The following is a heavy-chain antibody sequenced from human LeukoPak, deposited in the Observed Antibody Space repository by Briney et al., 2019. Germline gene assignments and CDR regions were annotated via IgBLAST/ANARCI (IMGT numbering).Heavy chain of an antibody. V-gene: IGHV4-39*01. CDR3: ARHREDIVVVPFDY. CDR1: GGSISSSSYY. CDR2: IYYSGNT. Sequence: SETLSLTCTVSGGSISSSSYYWGWIRQPPGKGLEWIVSIYYSGNTYYNPHLKSRVTISVDKSKNQFSLRLSSVTAADTAGYYCARHREDIVVVPFDYWGQGTLVTVPS. J-gene: IGHJ4*02. D-gene: IGHD2-2*01.